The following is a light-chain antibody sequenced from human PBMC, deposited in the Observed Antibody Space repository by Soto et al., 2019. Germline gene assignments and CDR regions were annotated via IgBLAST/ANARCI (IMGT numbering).Light chain of an antibody. V-gene: IGKV1-39*01. Sequence: IQMTQSPSSLSASVGDRVTITCLASQSIISYLNWYQQKPWKAPKLLIYAASSLQSGVPSRFSGSGSGTDFTLTISSLQPEDFATYYCQQANSFPHTFGGGTKVDIK. CDR2: AAS. J-gene: IGKJ4*01. CDR1: QSIISY. CDR3: QQANSFPHT.